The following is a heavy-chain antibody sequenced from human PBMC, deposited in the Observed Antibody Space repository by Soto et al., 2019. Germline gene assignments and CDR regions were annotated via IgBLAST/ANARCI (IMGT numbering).Heavy chain of an antibody. Sequence: GASVKVSCKASGYTFTSYGISWVRQAPGQGLEWMGWISAYNGNTNYAQKLQGRVTMTTDTSTSTAYMELRSLRSDDTAVYYCARDSGVLLWFGPREGFDPWGQGTLVTVSS. CDR1: GYTFTSYG. CDR3: ARDSGVLLWFGPREGFDP. V-gene: IGHV1-18*01. D-gene: IGHD3-10*01. J-gene: IGHJ5*02. CDR2: ISAYNGNT.